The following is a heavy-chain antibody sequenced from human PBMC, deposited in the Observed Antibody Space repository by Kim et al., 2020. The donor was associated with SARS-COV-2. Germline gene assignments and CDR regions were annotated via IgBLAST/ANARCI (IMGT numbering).Heavy chain of an antibody. J-gene: IGHJ6*02. V-gene: IGHV3-33*05. CDR3: ARDRGIRYFDWSPGYGMDV. CDR2: ISYDGSNK. D-gene: IGHD3-9*01. Sequence: GGSLRLSCAACGFTFSIYGMHWVRQAPGKGLEWVAVISYDGSNKYYADSVKGRFTISRDNSKNTLYLQMNSLRAEDTAVYYCARDRGIRYFDWSPGYGMDVWGQGTTVTVSS. CDR1: GFTFSIYG.